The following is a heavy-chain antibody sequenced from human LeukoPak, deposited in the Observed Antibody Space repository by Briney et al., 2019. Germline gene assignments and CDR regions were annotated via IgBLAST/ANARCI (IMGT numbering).Heavy chain of an antibody. D-gene: IGHD3-3*02. CDR2: MNPNSDKT. Sequence: GASVKVSCKASGYTFTSYDINWVRQATGQGLEWMGWMNPNSDKTGYAQKFQGRVTMTRDTSISTVYMELSSLRSDDTAVYYCARPRHFYFVFAHGGRGTLVPVP. CDR1: GYTFTSYD. V-gene: IGHV1-8*01. CDR3: ARPRHFYFVFAH. J-gene: IGHJ4*02.